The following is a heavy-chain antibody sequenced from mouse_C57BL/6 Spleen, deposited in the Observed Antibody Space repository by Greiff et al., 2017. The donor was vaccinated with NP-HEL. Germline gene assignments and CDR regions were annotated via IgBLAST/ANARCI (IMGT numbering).Heavy chain of an antibody. CDR2: IYPGDGDT. D-gene: IGHD3-2*02. CDR3: AKTAQAPHYAMDY. V-gene: IGHV1-82*01. CDR1: GYAFSSSW. Sequence: VQLQQSGPELVKPGASVKISCKASGYAFSSSWMNWVKQRPGKGLEWIGRIYPGDGDTNYNGKFKGKATLTADKSSSTAYMQLSSLTSEDSAVYFCAKTAQAPHYAMDYWGQGTSVTVSS. J-gene: IGHJ4*01.